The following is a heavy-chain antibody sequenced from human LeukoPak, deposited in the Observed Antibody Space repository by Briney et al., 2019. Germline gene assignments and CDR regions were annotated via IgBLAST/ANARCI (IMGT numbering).Heavy chain of an antibody. CDR3: AKDGTYSSSWLVYYDSSGSGAFDI. J-gene: IGHJ3*02. V-gene: IGHV3-30*02. Sequence: PGGSLRLSCAASGFTFSTYGMHWVRQAPGKGLEWVAFIRYDGSNKYYADSVKGRFTISRDNSKNTLYLQMNSLRAEDTAVYYCAKDGTYSSSWLVYYDSSGSGAFDIWGQGTMVTVSS. CDR1: GFTFSTYG. CDR2: IRYDGSNK. D-gene: IGHD3-22*01.